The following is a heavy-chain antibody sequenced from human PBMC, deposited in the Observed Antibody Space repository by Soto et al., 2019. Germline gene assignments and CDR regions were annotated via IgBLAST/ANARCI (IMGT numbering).Heavy chain of an antibody. D-gene: IGHD2-2*01. CDR2: IDPSDSYT. Sequence: RGESLKISCKGSGYSFTSYWIAWVRQMPGKGLEWMGRIDPSDSYTNYSPSFQGQVTISADTSISTVYLQWDSLKASDTAIYNCARESTGQFDYWGQGTQVTVSS. CDR3: ARESTGQFDY. J-gene: IGHJ4*02. V-gene: IGHV5-10-1*04. CDR1: GYSFTSYW.